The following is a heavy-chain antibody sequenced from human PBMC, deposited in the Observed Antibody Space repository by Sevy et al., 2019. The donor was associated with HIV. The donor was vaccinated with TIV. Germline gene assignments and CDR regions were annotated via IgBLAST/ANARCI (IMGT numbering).Heavy chain of an antibody. V-gene: IGHV3-30*04. J-gene: IGHJ4*02. Sequence: GGCLRLSCAASGFTFSDYDMHWVRQAPGKGLEWMAVMSHDGNYKNHADSVKVRFTISRDNFKNTLYLQMNSLRVEDTAVCCCARLISCGGDCYYLDYWGQGAPVTVSS. CDR1: GFTFSDYD. CDR2: MSHDGNYK. CDR3: ARLISCGGDCYYLDY. D-gene: IGHD2-21*02.